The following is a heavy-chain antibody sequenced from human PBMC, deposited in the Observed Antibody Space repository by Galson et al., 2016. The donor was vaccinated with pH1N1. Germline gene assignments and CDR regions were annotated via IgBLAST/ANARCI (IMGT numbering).Heavy chain of an antibody. V-gene: IGHV1-18*01. J-gene: IGHJ3*02. Sequence: SVKVSCKASGYTFTSYGIAWVRQAPGQGPEWMGWISAHDGHTDYAQNFQGRVAMTIDTSTSTANMELRSLRSDDTAVYYCARDRGVFDIWGQGTRVTVSS. D-gene: IGHD3-10*01. CDR3: ARDRGVFDI. CDR1: GYTFTSYG. CDR2: ISAHDGHT.